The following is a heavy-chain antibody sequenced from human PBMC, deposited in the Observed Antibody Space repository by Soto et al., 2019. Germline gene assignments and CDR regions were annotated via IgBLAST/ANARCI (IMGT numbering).Heavy chain of an antibody. CDR1: GFTFSSYS. V-gene: IGHV3-21*01. Sequence: RRLSCAASGFTFSSYSMNWVRQAPGKGLEWVSSISSSSSYIYYADSVKGRFTISRDNAKNSLYLQMNSLRAEDTAVYYCARDHRRWLQLRAANWFDPWGQGTLVTVSS. J-gene: IGHJ5*02. D-gene: IGHD5-12*01. CDR3: ARDHRRWLQLRAANWFDP. CDR2: ISSSSSYI.